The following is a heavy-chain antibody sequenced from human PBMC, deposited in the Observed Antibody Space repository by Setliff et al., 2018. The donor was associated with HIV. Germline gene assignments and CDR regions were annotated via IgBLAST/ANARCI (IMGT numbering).Heavy chain of an antibody. CDR1: GYTFTSYD. J-gene: IGHJ4*02. CDR3: ARVGSYWSTFDY. D-gene: IGHD1-26*01. CDR2: INTETGNP. Sequence: GESLKVSCKASGYTFTSYDINWVRQAPGQGFEWMGWINTETGNPMYAQGFRGRFVFSLDTSVSTTYLQINSLKAEDTAMYYCARVGSYWSTFDYWGQGALVTVSS. V-gene: IGHV7-4-1*02.